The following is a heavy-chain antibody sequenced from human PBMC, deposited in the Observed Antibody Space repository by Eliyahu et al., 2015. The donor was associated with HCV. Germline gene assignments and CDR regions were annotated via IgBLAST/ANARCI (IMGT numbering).Heavy chain of an antibody. CDR3: AREALYSSSYYFDY. CDR2: IYSGGST. Sequence: EVQLMESGGGLIQPGGSLRLSCAASGFTVSSNYMSWVRQAPGKGLEWVSVIYSGGSTYYADSVKGRFTISRDNSKNTLYLQMNSLRAEDTAVYYCAREALYSSSYYFDYWGQGTLVTVSS. CDR1: GFTVSSNY. V-gene: IGHV3-53*01. D-gene: IGHD6-6*01. J-gene: IGHJ4*02.